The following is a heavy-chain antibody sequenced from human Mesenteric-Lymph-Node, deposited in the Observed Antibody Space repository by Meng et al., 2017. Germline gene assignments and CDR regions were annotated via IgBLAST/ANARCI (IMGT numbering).Heavy chain of an antibody. J-gene: IGHJ5*02. Sequence: QVQLQESGPGLVKPSETLSLTCTVSGGSISNNYWSWIRQPPGKGLEWIGFIYYSGSTTYNPSLKSRVTISADTSKNQFSLKLSSVTAADTAVYYCARASYGSGSPLGESWFDPWGQGTLVTVSS. CDR1: GGSISNNY. D-gene: IGHD3-10*01. V-gene: IGHV4-59*12. CDR2: IYYSGST. CDR3: ARASYGSGSPLGESWFDP.